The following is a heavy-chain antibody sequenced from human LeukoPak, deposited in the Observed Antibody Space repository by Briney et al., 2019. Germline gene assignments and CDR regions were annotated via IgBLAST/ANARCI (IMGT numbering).Heavy chain of an antibody. D-gene: IGHD3-16*01. V-gene: IGHV3-21*01. CDR3: ARPYLYHFDF. J-gene: IGHJ4*02. CDR1: GFTFSTYS. CDR2: ISSSSTYI. Sequence: PGGSLRLSCAASGFTFSTYSMSWVRQAPGKGLEWVSYISSSSTYIYYADSVKGRFTISRDNAKNSLYLQMNSLRAEDTAVYYCARPYLYHFDFWGQGTLVTVSS.